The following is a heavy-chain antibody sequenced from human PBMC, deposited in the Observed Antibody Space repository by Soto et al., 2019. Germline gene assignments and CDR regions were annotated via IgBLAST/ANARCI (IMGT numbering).Heavy chain of an antibody. V-gene: IGHV3-23*01. CDR3: AKGGVGSSSPHFPPFFNYYYMDV. Sequence: GGSLRLSCAASGFTFSSYAMSWVRQAPGKGLEWVSAISGSGGSTYYADSVKGRFTISRDNSKNTLYLQMNSLRAEDTAVYYCAKGGVGSSSPHFPPFFNYYYMDVWGKGTTVTVSS. CDR2: ISGSGGST. J-gene: IGHJ6*03. D-gene: IGHD6-6*01. CDR1: GFTFSSYA.